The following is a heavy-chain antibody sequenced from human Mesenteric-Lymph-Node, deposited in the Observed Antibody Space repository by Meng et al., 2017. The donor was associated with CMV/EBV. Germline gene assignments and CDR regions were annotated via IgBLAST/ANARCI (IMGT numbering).Heavy chain of an antibody. J-gene: IGHJ6*02. V-gene: IGHV1-69*05. D-gene: IGHD2-2*01. CDR1: GGTFSNYA. CDR2: IIPTFGAA. CDR3: ARARAPAIAPDAATEVRGYYYYYYAMDV. Sequence: SVKVSCKASGGTFSNYALSWVRLAPGQGLEWVGGIIPTFGAADNAQKFQGRVTITTDASASTAYMDLSSLRSDDTAVYYCARARAPAIAPDAATEVRGYYYYYYAMDVWGQGTTVTVS.